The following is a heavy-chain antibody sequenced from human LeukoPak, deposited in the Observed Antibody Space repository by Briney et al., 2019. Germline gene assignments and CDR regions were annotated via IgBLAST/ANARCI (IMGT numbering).Heavy chain of an antibody. CDR1: GFTVSSNY. J-gene: IGHJ4*02. V-gene: IGHV3-53*01. CDR3: ASTVVTPQTLDY. Sequence: GGSLRLSCAASGFTVSSNYMSWVRQAPGKGLEWVSVIYSGGSTYYADSVKGRFTISRDNSKNTLYLQMNSLRAEDTAVYYCASTVVTPQTLDYWGQGTLVTVSS. D-gene: IGHD4-23*01. CDR2: IYSGGST.